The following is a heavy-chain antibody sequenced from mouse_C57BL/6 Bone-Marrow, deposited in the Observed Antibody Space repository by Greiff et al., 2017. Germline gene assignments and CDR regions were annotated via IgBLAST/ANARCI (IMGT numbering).Heavy chain of an antibody. D-gene: IGHD1-1*01. J-gene: IGHJ3*01. CDR3: ARAYYGSSPFAY. Sequence: VQLQQSGAELVKPGASVKISCKASGYAFSSYWMNWVKQRPGQGLEWIGQIYPGDGDTNYNGKFKGKATLTADKSSSTAYMELSSLTSEDSAVYFCARAYYGSSPFAYWGQGTLVTVSA. CDR1: GYAFSSYW. CDR2: IYPGDGDT. V-gene: IGHV1-80*01.